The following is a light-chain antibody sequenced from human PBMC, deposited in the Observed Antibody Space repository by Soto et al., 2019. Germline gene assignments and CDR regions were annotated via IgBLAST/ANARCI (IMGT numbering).Light chain of an antibody. J-gene: IGKJ1*01. V-gene: IGKV3-15*01. CDR2: GAS. CDR3: QKYNNWPLA. Sequence: EIVMTQSPGTLSVSPGERATLSCRASQSVSSNLAWYQQKPGQAPRLLIYGASTRATGIPARFSGTGSGTEFTLTISSLQSEDFGVYYCQKYNNWPLAFGQGTKVDIK. CDR1: QSVSSN.